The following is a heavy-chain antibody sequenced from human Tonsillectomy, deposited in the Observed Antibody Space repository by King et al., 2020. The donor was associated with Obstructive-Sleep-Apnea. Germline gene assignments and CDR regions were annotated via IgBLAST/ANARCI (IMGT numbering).Heavy chain of an antibody. D-gene: IGHD2-15*01. Sequence: VQLVESGGGLVQPGRSLRLSCTASDFTFGDYALSWFRQAPGKGLEWVGFIRSEFYGGTTDFAASVKGRFTISRDDSKSIAYLQMNSLKTEDTAVYYCTSYCSGGSCTVFYYYARDVWGQGTTVTVSS. CDR1: DFTFGDYA. CDR3: TSYCSGGSCTVFYYYARDV. J-gene: IGHJ6*02. V-gene: IGHV3-49*03. CDR2: IRSEFYGGTT.